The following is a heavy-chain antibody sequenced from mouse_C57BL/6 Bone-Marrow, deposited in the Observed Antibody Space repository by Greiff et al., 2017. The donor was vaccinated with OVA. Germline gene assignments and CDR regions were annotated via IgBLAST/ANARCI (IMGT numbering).Heavy chain of an antibody. V-gene: IGHV2-9-1*01. D-gene: IGHD2-5*01. CDR3: ASRYYSNPYWYFDV. J-gene: IGHJ1*03. CDR1: GFSLTSYA. Sequence: QVQLQESGPGLVAPSQSLSITCTVSGFSLTSYAISWVRQPPGKGLEWLGVIWTGGGTNYNSALKSRLSISKDNSKSQVFLKMNSLQTDDTARYYCASRYYSNPYWYFDVWGTGTTVTVSS. CDR2: IWTGGGT.